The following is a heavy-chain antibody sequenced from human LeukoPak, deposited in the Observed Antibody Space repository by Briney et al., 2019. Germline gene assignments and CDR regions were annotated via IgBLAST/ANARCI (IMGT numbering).Heavy chain of an antibody. CDR1: GGSISSYY. Sequence: SETLSLTCTVSGGSISSYYWSWIRQPPGKGLEWIGYIYYSGSTNYNPSLKSRVTISVDTSKNQFSLKLSSVTAADTAVYYCASLVVTSAEYFQHWGQGTLVTVSS. CDR3: ASLVVTSAEYFQH. J-gene: IGHJ1*01. V-gene: IGHV4-59*01. D-gene: IGHD3-22*01. CDR2: IYYSGST.